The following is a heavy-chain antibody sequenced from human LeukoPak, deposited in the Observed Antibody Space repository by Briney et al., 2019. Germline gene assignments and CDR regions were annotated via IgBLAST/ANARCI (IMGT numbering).Heavy chain of an antibody. Sequence: GGSLRLSCAASGFTFSSYAMHWVRQAPGEGLEWVAVISYDGSNKYYADSVKGRFTISRDNSKNTLYLQMNSLRAEDTAVYYCARDRAYLLFDYWGQGTLVTVSS. CDR2: ISYDGSNK. D-gene: IGHD1-26*01. J-gene: IGHJ4*02. CDR1: GFTFSSYA. V-gene: IGHV3-30*04. CDR3: ARDRAYLLFDY.